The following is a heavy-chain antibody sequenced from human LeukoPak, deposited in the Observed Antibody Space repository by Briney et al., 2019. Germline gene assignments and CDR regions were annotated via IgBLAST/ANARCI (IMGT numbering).Heavy chain of an antibody. J-gene: IGHJ5*01. CDR1: GYSIRSSYH. CDR2: IHHSGTN. Sequence: PSETLSLTCAVSGYSIRSSYHWGWIRQPPAKGLEWIGRIHHSGTNYSNPSLKSRITTSVDTSKNQSSLKVASVTASDTAVYYCARHEDYYSSTGTVDSWGQGILITVSS. V-gene: IGHV4-38-2*01. D-gene: IGHD1-1*01. CDR3: ARHEDYYSSTGTVDS.